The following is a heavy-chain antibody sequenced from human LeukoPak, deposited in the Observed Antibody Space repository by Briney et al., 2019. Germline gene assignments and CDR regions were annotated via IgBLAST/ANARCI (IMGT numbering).Heavy chain of an antibody. D-gene: IGHD4-17*01. Sequence: SETLPLTCSVSGASMNSYYWNWLRQSPGEGREWLGNIHYRGTTNYNPSLKSPVTLSLDSSKSQFALKVTSVTAADTAVYYCARDEFGDFQGFDYWGQGTRVTVSS. CDR3: ARDEFGDFQGFDY. V-gene: IGHV4-59*13. J-gene: IGHJ4*02. CDR1: GASMNSYY. CDR2: IHYRGTT.